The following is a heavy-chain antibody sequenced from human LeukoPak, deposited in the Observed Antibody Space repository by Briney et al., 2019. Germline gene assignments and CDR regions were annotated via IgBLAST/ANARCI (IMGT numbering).Heavy chain of an antibody. V-gene: IGHV4-30-2*01. J-gene: IGHJ4*02. CDR3: ARGSYGDQIDS. CDR1: GGSISSGGYS. CDR2: IYHSGNT. D-gene: IGHD4-17*01. Sequence: SETLSLTCAVSGGSISSGGYSWSWIRQPPGKDLEWIGHIYHSGNTYYNPSLKSRVTISADRSRNQFPLKLSSVTAADTALYYCARGSYGDQIDSWGQGTLVTVSS.